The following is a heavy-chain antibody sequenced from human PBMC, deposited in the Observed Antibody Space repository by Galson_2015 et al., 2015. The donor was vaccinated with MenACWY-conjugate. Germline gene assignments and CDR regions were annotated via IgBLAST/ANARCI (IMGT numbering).Heavy chain of an antibody. V-gene: IGHV3-74*01. CDR3: ARGNYYTFDS. J-gene: IGHJ4*02. CDR2: IKEDGSFS. D-gene: IGHD1-26*01. CDR1: GFTFSTYW. Sequence: SLRLSCAASGFTFSTYWMHWVRQPPGKGLEWISYIKEDGSFSNYADSVKGRFTISTDNSKNVVYLQMDGLGVEDTAVYFCARGNYYTFDSWGQGTLVTVSS.